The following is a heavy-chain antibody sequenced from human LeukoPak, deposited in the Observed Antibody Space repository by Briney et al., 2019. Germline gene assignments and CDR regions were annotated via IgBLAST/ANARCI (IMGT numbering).Heavy chain of an antibody. CDR2: IYYSGNT. CDR1: GGSFSGHY. J-gene: IGHJ5*02. V-gene: IGHV4-59*11. Sequence: SETLPLTCAVYGGSFSGHYWSWIRQPPGEGLEWIGYIYYSGNTNYNPSLKSRVTISVDTSKNQFSLRLNSVTAADTAVYYCVRDWGYYDVLTGNYSNWFDPWGQGTLVTVSS. D-gene: IGHD3-9*01. CDR3: VRDWGYYDVLTGNYSNWFDP.